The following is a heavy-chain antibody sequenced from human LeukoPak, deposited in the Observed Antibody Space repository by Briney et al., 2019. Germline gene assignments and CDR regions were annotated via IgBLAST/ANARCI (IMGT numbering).Heavy chain of an antibody. J-gene: IGHJ4*02. Sequence: GGSLRLSCAASGFTFSSYGMHWVRQAPGKGLEWGAFIRYDGSNKYYADSVKGRFTISRDNSKNTLYLQMNSLRAEDTAVYYCAKDLGSSWEFDYWGQGTLVTVSS. CDR1: GFTFSSYG. CDR2: IRYDGSNK. V-gene: IGHV3-30*02. CDR3: AKDLGSSWEFDY. D-gene: IGHD6-6*01.